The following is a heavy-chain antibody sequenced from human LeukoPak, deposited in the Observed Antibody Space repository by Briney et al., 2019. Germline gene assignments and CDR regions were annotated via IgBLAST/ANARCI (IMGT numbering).Heavy chain of an antibody. CDR2: IYYSGST. D-gene: IGHD6-19*01. J-gene: IGHJ4*02. V-gene: IGHV4-59*01. Sequence: SETLSLTCTVSGGSISSYYWSWIQQPPGKGLEWIGYIYYSGSTNYNPSLKSRVTISVDTSKNQFSLKLSSVTAADTAVYYCASGAVAGRFDYWGQGTLVTVSS. CDR1: GGSISSYY. CDR3: ASGAVAGRFDY.